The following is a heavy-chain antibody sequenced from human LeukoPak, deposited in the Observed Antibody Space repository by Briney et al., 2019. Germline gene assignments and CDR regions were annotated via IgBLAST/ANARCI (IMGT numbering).Heavy chain of an antibody. CDR2: ISVSGGST. Sequence: GGSLRLSCATSGFTFSSYAMSWVRQAPGKGLEWVSAISVSGGSTYYADSVKGRFTISRDNSNNTLYLQMNSLRAEAAAVYYCARVYYDYVWGSYRYCNFDYWGQGTLVTVSS. CDR1: GFTFSSYA. J-gene: IGHJ4*02. V-gene: IGHV3-23*01. D-gene: IGHD3-16*02. CDR3: ARVYYDYVWGSYRYCNFDY.